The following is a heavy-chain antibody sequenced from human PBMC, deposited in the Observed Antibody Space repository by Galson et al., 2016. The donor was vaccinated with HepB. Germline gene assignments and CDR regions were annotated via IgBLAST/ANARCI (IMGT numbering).Heavy chain of an antibody. Sequence: TLSLTCAVSGVATNTKWWSWVRQPPGKGLEWIGEFDHRGNTNYNPSLKSRVIISVDESKNQFSLKVNYVTDAETAVYYCARNQAYNLDHWAQGITVAVSS. D-gene: IGHD5-24*01. CDR3: ARNQAYNLDH. J-gene: IGHJ6*02. V-gene: IGHV4-4*02. CDR2: FDHRGNT. CDR1: GVATNTKW.